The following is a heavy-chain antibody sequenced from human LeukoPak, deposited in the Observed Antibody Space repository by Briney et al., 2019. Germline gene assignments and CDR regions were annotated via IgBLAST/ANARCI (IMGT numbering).Heavy chain of an antibody. J-gene: IGHJ4*02. CDR2: INGNGSIT. CDR3: RYGSSSGDY. CDR1: GFTFSTSW. D-gene: IGHD6-6*01. Sequence: GGSLRLSCAASGFTFSTSWMNWVRQAPGKGPVWVSRINGNGSITTYADSVKGRFTISRDNAKNALSLQMNSLRAEDTAVYYCRYGSSSGDYWGQGTLVTVSS. V-gene: IGHV3-74*01.